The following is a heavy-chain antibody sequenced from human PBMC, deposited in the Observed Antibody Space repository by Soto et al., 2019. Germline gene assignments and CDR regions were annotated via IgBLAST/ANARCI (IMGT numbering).Heavy chain of an antibody. V-gene: IGHV3-23*01. J-gene: IGHJ6*02. D-gene: IGHD3-9*01. CDR1: VFTFSNYA. Sequence: VGSLRLSCASSVFTFSNYAMSCVRHSPGKWLEWVSGITGSGGSTYYADSVKGLFTISRDNSKNTLYLQMNSLRAEDTAVYYCAKEGPPYYDIFNHGMDVWGQGTTVRVSS. CDR2: ITGSGGST. CDR3: AKEGPPYYDIFNHGMDV.